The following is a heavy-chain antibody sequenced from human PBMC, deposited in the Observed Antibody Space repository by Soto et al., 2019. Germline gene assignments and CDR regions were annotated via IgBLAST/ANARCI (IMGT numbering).Heavy chain of an antibody. D-gene: IGHD4-17*01. CDR3: ARKVLAYGPFDY. J-gene: IGHJ4*02. CDR1: GFTVNSKY. CDR2: IYSGGSSGST. V-gene: IGHV3-53*01. Sequence: GSLRLSCAASGFTVNSKYMTWVRQAPGKGLEWVSIIYSGGSSGSTYYADSVQGRFTISRDNSKNILYLQMSRLRAEDTAVYYCARKVLAYGPFDYWGQGTLVTVSS.